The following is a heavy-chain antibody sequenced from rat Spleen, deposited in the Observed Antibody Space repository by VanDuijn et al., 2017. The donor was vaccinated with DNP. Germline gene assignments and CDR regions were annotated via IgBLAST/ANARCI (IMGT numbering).Heavy chain of an antibody. J-gene: IGHJ1*01. D-gene: IGHD3-1*01. CDR2: IRYDGGST. CDR1: GFTFSDYY. Sequence: EVQLVESGGGLVQPGRSLKLSCAASGFTFSDYYMAWVRQAPTKGLEWVAYIRYDGGSTYYRDSVKGRFTISRDNANRTLYLQMTSLRSEDMATYYCARGSTSIYWYFDFWGPGTMVTVSS. CDR3: ARGSTSIYWYFDF. V-gene: IGHV5-20*01.